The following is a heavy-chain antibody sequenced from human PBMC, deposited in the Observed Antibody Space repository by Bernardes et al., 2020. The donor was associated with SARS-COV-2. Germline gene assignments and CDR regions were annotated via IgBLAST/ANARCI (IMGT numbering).Heavy chain of an antibody. Sequence: GRSLRPSSAASGFTFRNACTNWVRKVPVKGLEWVGHIKRKTARVTTNYAAPVKGRFTISGDDSKNTMYLQMNSLKTEDTAVYYCSTGAEIYYDSSGFSYYFDFWGQGTLVTVSS. D-gene: IGHD3-22*01. V-gene: IGHV3-15*07. CDR1: GFTFRNAC. J-gene: IGHJ4*02. CDR3: STGAEIYYDSSGFSYYFDF. CDR2: IKRKTARVTT.